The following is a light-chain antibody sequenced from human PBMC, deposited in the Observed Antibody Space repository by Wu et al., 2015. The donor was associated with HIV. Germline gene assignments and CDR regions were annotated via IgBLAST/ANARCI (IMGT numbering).Light chain of an antibody. CDR1: QTVSYNY. J-gene: IGKJ1*01. CDR2: GVS. CDR3: QQYNDWPRT. V-gene: IGKV3-15*01. Sequence: EIVLTQSPGILSLSPGERASLSCRASQTVSYNYLAWYQQKPGQAPRLLIYGVSTRATGIPSRFSGSGSGTEFTLTISSLQSEDFAVYYCQQYNDWPRTFGRGTKVEIK.